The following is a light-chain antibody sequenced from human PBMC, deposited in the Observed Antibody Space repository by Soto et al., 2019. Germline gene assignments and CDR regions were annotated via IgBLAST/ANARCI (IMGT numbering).Light chain of an antibody. CDR1: QTISSW. V-gene: IGKV1-5*03. CDR3: QHHNCYSEA. CDR2: KAS. Sequence: TRGPPILYGHVGDRVRITCRASQTISSWLAWYQQKPGKAPKLLIYKASTLKSGVPARFSSRGSATEFTLTLSRLHPEEFAPYYCQHHNCYSEAFGQGTKVDIK. J-gene: IGKJ1*01.